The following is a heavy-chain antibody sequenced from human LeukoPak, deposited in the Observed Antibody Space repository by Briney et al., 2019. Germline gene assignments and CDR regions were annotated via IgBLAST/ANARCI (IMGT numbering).Heavy chain of an antibody. D-gene: IGHD3/OR15-3a*01. CDR1: GFTFSTYG. CDR2: IRYDESNI. V-gene: IGHV3-30*02. J-gene: IGHJ4*02. Sequence: GGSLRLSCAASGFTFSTYGMHWVRQAPGKGLEWVAFIRYDESNIFHADSVKGRFTISRDNSKNTLYLQMNSLRTEDTAVYYCAKSERFFDWFTPPFDYWGQGTLVTVSS. CDR3: AKSERFFDWFTPPFDY.